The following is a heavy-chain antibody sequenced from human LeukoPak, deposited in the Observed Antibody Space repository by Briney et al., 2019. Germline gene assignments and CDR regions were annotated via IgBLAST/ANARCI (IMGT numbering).Heavy chain of an antibody. CDR2: IRYDGSNK. CDR1: GFTFSSYG. V-gene: IGHV3-30*02. Sequence: GGSLRLSCAASGFTFSSYGMHWVRQAPGKGLERVAFIRYDGSNKYYADSVKGRFTISRDNSKNTLYLQMNSLRAEDTAVYYCAKVDRYYDFWSGYYTGHAFDIWGQGTMVTVSS. J-gene: IGHJ3*02. D-gene: IGHD3-3*01. CDR3: AKVDRYYDFWSGYYTGHAFDI.